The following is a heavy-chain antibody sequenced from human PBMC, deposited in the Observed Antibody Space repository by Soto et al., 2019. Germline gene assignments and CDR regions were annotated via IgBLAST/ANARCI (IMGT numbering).Heavy chain of an antibody. CDR2: ITGSGDYT. V-gene: IGHV3-23*01. CDR3: ARRITSSFDY. Sequence: EVQLLESGGGLVQPGGSLRLSCVASGFTFSIYNMNWVRQAPGKGLEWVSVITGSGDYTNYADSVKGRFTISRDNSKNTLYLQMNSLRAEDTAVYFCARRITSSFDYWGQGTLVTASS. CDR1: GFTFSIYN. D-gene: IGHD1-20*01. J-gene: IGHJ4*02.